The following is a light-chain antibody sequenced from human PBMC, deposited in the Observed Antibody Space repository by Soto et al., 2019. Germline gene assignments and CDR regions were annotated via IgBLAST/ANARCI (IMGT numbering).Light chain of an antibody. V-gene: IGKV3-20*01. CDR3: QQYGGSPIT. Sequence: VVLTLTRGTVCLSPGERVTPSCMAGQSVTTRLAWYQHKPGQAPTLLVSGASNRASGVPVVFSGSGSGTDFTLTITRLEAEDFALYYCQQYGGSPITFGLG. CDR2: GAS. J-gene: IGKJ4*02. CDR1: QSVTTR.